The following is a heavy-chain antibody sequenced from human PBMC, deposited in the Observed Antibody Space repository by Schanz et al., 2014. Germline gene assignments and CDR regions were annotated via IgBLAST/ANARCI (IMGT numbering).Heavy chain of an antibody. D-gene: IGHD3-10*01. Sequence: EVQLVESGGGLVKPGGSLRLSCAASGIDFSSYSMNWVRQAPGKGLEWVSTISTSSGYIYYADSVNGRFTISRDNGQNSLYLQMSGLTPEDTAVYYCARGAIPIQGVPMDFWGQGTLVTVSS. V-gene: IGHV3-21*01. CDR1: GIDFSSYS. J-gene: IGHJ4*02. CDR2: ISTSSGYI. CDR3: ARGAIPIQGVPMDF.